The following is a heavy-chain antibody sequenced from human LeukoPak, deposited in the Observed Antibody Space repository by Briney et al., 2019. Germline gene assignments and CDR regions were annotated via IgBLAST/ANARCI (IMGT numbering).Heavy chain of an antibody. J-gene: IGHJ4*02. CDR2: IYYSGST. Sequence: PSETLSLTCTVSGGSISSYYWSWIRQPPGKGLEWIGNIYYSGSTNYNPSLKSRVTISVDTSKNQFSLKLNSVTAADTAVYYCARSPGQRITMLRGVVPPDHFDFWGQGTLVTVSS. V-gene: IGHV4-59*01. D-gene: IGHD3-10*01. CDR1: GGSISSYY. CDR3: ARSPGQRITMLRGVVPPDHFDF.